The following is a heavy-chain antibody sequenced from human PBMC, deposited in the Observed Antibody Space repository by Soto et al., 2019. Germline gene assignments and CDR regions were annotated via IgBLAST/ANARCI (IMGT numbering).Heavy chain of an antibody. J-gene: IGHJ4*02. CDR1: GGSFSGYY. Sequence: QVQLQQWGAGLLKPSETLSLTCAVYGGSFSGYYWSWIRQPPGKGLEWIGVINHSGSTNYNPSLKSRVTIAVDTSKNHFSMTLSSVTAADTAVYYCARGASVGGYCSGGSCYVDYWGQGTLVTVSS. D-gene: IGHD2-15*01. CDR2: INHSGST. CDR3: ARGASVGGYCSGGSCYVDY. V-gene: IGHV4-34*01.